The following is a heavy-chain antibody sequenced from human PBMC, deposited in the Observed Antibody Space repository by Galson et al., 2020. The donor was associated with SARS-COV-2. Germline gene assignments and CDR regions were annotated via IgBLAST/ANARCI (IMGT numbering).Heavy chain of an antibody. D-gene: IGHD3-3*01. CDR1: GGPISSSSYY. CDR2: IYYSGST. J-gene: IGHJ4*02. CDR3: ARTTIFGVVDRFGY. V-gene: IGHV4-39*01. Sequence: SETLSLTCTVSGGPISSSSYYWGWIRQPPGKGLEWIGSIYYSGSTYYNPSLKSRVTISVDTSKNQFTLKLSSVTAADTAVYYCARTTIFGVVDRFGYWGQGALVTVSS.